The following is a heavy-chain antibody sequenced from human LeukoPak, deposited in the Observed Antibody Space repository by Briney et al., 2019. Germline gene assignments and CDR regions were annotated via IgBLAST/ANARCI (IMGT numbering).Heavy chain of an antibody. CDR3: ARGVSVRQLWLHPWYYHYYMDV. CDR1: GYTFTSYA. V-gene: IGHV7-4-1*02. D-gene: IGHD5-18*01. Sequence: GASVKVSCKASGYTFTSYAMNWVRQAPGRGLEWMGWINTNTGNPTYAQGFTGRFVFSLDTSVSTAYLQISSLKAEDTAVYYCARGVSVRQLWLHPWYYHYYMDVWGKGTTVTVSS. J-gene: IGHJ6*03. CDR2: INTNTGNP.